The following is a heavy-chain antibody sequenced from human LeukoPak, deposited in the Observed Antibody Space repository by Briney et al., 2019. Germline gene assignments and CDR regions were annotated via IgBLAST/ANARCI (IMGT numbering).Heavy chain of an antibody. Sequence: WGSLGLSCAASGFTFRSYGRHLVRQAPDKGLKCVALISYDGSNKYCADSVKGRFTISRDNSKNTLYLQMNSLRAEDTAVYYCAKGSRWQQLAYFDYWGQGTLVTVSS. J-gene: IGHJ4*02. CDR2: ISYDGSNK. CDR1: GFTFRSYG. V-gene: IGHV3-30*18. D-gene: IGHD6-13*01. CDR3: AKGSRWQQLAYFDY.